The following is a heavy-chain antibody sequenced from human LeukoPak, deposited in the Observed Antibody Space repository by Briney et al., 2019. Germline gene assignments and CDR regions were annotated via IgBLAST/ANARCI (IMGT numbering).Heavy chain of an antibody. CDR3: ARDYYGSGSHIKYYFDY. J-gene: IGHJ4*02. D-gene: IGHD3-10*01. Sequence: ASVKVSCKASGYTLTSYAMHWVRQAPGQRLEWMGWINAGNGNTKYSQKFQGRVTITRDTSASTAYMELSSLRSEDTAVYYCARDYYGSGSHIKYYFDYWGQGTLVTVSS. V-gene: IGHV1-3*01. CDR1: GYTLTSYA. CDR2: INAGNGNT.